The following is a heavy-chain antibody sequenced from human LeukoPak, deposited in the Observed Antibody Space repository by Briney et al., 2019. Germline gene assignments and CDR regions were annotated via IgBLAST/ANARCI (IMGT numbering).Heavy chain of an antibody. D-gene: IGHD1-1*01. CDR3: ARDCEESTTGTTGFDY. Sequence: SVKVSCKASGGTFSSYAISWVRQARGQGLEWMGGIIPIFGTANYAQKFQGRVTITADESTSTAYMELSSLRSEDTAVYYCARDCEESTTGTTGFDYWGQGTLVTVSS. V-gene: IGHV1-69*13. CDR1: GGTFSSYA. CDR2: IIPIFGTA. J-gene: IGHJ4*02.